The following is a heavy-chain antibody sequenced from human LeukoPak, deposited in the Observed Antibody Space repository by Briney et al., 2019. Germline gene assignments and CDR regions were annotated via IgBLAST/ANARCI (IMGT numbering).Heavy chain of an antibody. D-gene: IGHD6-19*01. CDR2: IYYSGST. CDR1: GGSISSYY. CDR3: ARDRREWLVRYYYYMDV. J-gene: IGHJ6*03. V-gene: IGHV4-59*01. Sequence: TSETLSLTCTVSGGSISSYYWSWIRQPPGKGLEWIGYIYYSGSTNYNPSLKSRVTISVDTSKNQFSLKLSSVTAADTAVYYCARDRREWLVRYYYYMDVWGKGTTVTVSS.